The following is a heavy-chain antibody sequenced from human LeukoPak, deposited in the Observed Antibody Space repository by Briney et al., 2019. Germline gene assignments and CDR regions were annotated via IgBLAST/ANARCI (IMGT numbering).Heavy chain of an antibody. D-gene: IGHD5-18*01. V-gene: IGHV3-30*02. CDR1: GFTFSSYG. CDR2: IRYDGSNK. CDR3: AKDQVATAMALPSV. Sequence: PGGSLRLSCAASGFTFSSYGMHWVRQAPGKGLEWVEFIRYDGSNKYYADSVKGRFTISRDNSKNTLYLQMNSLRAEDTAVYYCAKDQVATAMALPSVWGQGTLVTVSS. J-gene: IGHJ4*02.